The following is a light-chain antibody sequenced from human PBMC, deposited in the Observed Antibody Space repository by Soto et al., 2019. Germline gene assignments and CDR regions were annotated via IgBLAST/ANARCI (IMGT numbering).Light chain of an antibody. CDR2: NAS. J-gene: IGKJ1*01. CDR1: QSIITS. CDR3: QQYNSYSGT. V-gene: IGKV1-5*01. Sequence: DIQMTQSPSTLSASVGDRVTITCRASQSIITSLAWYQQKPGKAPKLLIYNASSLESGVPSRFSGSGSGTEFTLTISSLQPDDFATYYCQQYNSYSGTFGQGTKVDNK.